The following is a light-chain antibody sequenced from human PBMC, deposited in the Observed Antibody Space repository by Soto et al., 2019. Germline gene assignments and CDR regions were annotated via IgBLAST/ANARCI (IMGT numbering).Light chain of an antibody. CDR1: QSVGSL. Sequence: EIVWTQSPATLSLSPGEGATLSCRASQSVGSLLAWYQQKPGQAPSLVIYDASNRATGMPARFSGSGSGTDFTRTISSLAPEDFAVYYCQQRSYLPITCGQGPRLEIK. V-gene: IGKV3-11*01. CDR2: DAS. CDR3: QQRSYLPIT. J-gene: IGKJ5*01.